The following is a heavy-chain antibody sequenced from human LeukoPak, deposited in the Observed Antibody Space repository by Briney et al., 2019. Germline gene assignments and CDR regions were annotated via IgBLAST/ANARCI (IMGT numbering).Heavy chain of an antibody. CDR1: GGSFSGYY. J-gene: IGHJ4*02. CDR3: ARDSGYDSPYFDY. CDR2: INHSGST. Sequence: SETLSLTCAVYGGSFSGYYWSWIRQPPGKGLEWIGEINHSGSTNYNPSLKSRVTISVDTSKNQFSLKLSSVTAADTAVYYCARDSGYDSPYFDYWGQGTLVTVSS. V-gene: IGHV4-34*01. D-gene: IGHD5-12*01.